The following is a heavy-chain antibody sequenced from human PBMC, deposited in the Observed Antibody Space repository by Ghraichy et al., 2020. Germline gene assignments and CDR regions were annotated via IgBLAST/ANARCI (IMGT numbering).Heavy chain of an antibody. J-gene: IGHJ4*02. D-gene: IGHD3-16*01. V-gene: IGHV3-23*01. Sequence: GGSLRLSCAAFGFTFSSYAMSWVRQAPGKGLEWVSAISGSGGSTYYADSVKGRFTISRDNSKNTLYLQMNSLRAEDTAVYYCAKEGVQMGDYVDVGEFFDYWGQGTLVTVSS. CDR3: AKEGVQMGDYVDVGEFFDY. CDR1: GFTFSSYA. CDR2: ISGSGGST.